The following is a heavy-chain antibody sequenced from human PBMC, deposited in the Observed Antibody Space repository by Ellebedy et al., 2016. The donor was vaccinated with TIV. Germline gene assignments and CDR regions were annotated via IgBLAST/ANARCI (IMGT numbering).Heavy chain of an antibody. CDR1: GFTFSCYA. CDR3: VKDRIVAPGNVNWFDP. V-gene: IGHV3-23*01. J-gene: IGHJ5*02. CDR2: ISGSGDAS. D-gene: IGHD3-22*01. Sequence: GESLKISCAASGFTFSCYAMNWVRPAAGKGLGWVSVISGSGDASHYPDSVRGRFTISRDNMKNTLSLHLRSVRAEDTAIYYCVKDRIVAPGNVNWFDPWGQGTLVTFSS.